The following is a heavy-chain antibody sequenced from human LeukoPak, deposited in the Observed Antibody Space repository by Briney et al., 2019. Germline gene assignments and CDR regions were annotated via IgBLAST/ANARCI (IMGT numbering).Heavy chain of an antibody. CDR1: GFTFSSYW. Sequence: PGGSLRLSCAASGFTFSSYWMSWVRQAPGKGLEWVANIKQDGSEKYYVDSVKGRFTISRDNAKNSLYLQMNGLRAEDTAVYYCARDLGPYYFDYWGQGTLVTVSS. D-gene: IGHD3-10*01. J-gene: IGHJ4*02. CDR3: ARDLGPYYFDY. V-gene: IGHV3-7*01. CDR2: IKQDGSEK.